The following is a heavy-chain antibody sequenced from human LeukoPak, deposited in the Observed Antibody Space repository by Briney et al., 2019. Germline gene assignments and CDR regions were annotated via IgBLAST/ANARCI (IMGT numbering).Heavy chain of an antibody. D-gene: IGHD2-2*01. CDR2: IKQDGSEK. J-gene: IGHJ4*02. CDR3: ARGKYHFDY. V-gene: IGHV3-7*04. CDR1: GFTFSSYW. Sequence: GGSLRLSCAVSGFTFSSYWMTWVRQAPGKGLEWVANIKQDGSEKYYVDSVKGRFTISRDNAKNSLYLQMNSLRAEDTAVYYCARGKYHFDYWGQGTLVTVSS.